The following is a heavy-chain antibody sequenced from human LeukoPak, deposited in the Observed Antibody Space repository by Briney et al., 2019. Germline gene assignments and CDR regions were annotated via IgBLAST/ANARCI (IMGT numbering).Heavy chain of an antibody. V-gene: IGHV1-24*01. CDR3: ARGYYYDSSGYLTSYY. J-gene: IGHJ4*02. Sequence: ASVKVSCKVSGYTLTELSMHWVRQAPGKGLEWMGGFDPEDGETIYAQKFQGRVTMTEDTSTDTAYMELSSLRSEDTAVYYCARGYYYDSSGYLTSYYWGQGTLATVSS. CDR2: FDPEDGET. CDR1: GYTLTELS. D-gene: IGHD3-22*01.